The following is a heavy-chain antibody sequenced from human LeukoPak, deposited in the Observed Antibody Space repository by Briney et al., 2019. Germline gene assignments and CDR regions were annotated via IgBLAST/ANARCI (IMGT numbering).Heavy chain of an antibody. CDR3: AKALDSSGWFNAFDI. Sequence: GASVKASCKASGGTLSSYAISWVRQAPGQGLEWMGGIIPIFGTANYAQKFQGRVTITTDESTSTAYMELSSLRSEDTAVYYCAKALDSSGWFNAFDIWGQGTMVTVSS. V-gene: IGHV1-69*05. D-gene: IGHD6-19*01. J-gene: IGHJ3*02. CDR2: IIPIFGTA. CDR1: GGTLSSYA.